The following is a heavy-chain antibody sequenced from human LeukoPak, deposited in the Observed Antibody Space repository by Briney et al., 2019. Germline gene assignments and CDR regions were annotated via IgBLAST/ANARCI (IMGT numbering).Heavy chain of an antibody. CDR3: ARDLVVVQSYYYYYGTDV. D-gene: IGHD2-2*01. V-gene: IGHV1-2*02. CDR1: GYTFTGYF. Sequence: ASVKVSCKASGYTFTGYFMHWVRQAPGQGLEWMGWINPNSGGTNYAQKFQGRVTMTRDTSISTAYMELSRLRSDDTAVYYCARDLVVVQSYYYYYGTDVWGQGTTVNVSS. CDR2: INPNSGGT. J-gene: IGHJ6*02.